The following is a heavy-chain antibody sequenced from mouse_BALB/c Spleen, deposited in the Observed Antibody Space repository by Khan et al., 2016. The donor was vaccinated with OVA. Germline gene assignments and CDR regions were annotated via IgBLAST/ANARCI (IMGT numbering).Heavy chain of an antibody. CDR1: GFSLSRYN. CDR2: IWGGGGT. J-gene: IGHJ4*01. CDR3: ARAYYRYDGYYAMDY. Sequence: VQVVESGPGLVAPSQSLSSTCTVSGFSLSRYNIHWVRQPPGKGLEWLGVIWGGGGTDYNSTLKSRLSISKDNSKSQVFLKMNSLQTDDTAMYXCARAYYRYDGYYAMDYWGQGTSVTVSS. D-gene: IGHD2-14*01. V-gene: IGHV2-6-4*01.